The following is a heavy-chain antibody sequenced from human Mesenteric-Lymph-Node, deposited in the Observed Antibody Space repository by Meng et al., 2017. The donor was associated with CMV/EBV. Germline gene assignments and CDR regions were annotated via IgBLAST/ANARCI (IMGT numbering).Heavy chain of an antibody. CDR1: GFTFSSYS. Sequence: GGSLRLSCAASGFTFSSYSMNWVRQAPGKGLEWVSSISSSSSYIYYADSVKGRFTISRDNSKNTLYLQMNSLRAEDTAVYYCARDQRGYDSSGYGYYGMDVWGQGTTVTVSS. J-gene: IGHJ6*02. D-gene: IGHD3-22*01. CDR3: ARDQRGYDSSGYGYYGMDV. CDR2: ISSSSSYI. V-gene: IGHV3-21*04.